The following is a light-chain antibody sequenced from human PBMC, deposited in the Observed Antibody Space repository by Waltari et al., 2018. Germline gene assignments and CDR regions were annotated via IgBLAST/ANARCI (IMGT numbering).Light chain of an antibody. Sequence: HSALAQPASVSGSPGQSITISCTGTSSAVGGYHYVSWYQQHPGKAPRLMIYDVNNRPSGVSNRFSGSKSGNTASLTISGLQAEDEADYYCSSFTRTNSWVFGGGTKLTVL. CDR3: SSFTRTNSWV. J-gene: IGLJ3*02. CDR2: DVN. V-gene: IGLV2-14*03. CDR1: SSAVGGYHY.